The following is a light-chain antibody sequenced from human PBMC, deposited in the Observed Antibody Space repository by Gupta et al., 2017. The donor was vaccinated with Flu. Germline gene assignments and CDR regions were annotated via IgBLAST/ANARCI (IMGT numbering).Light chain of an antibody. V-gene: IGKV1-17*01. J-gene: IGKJ2*01. CDR1: QDIRDD. Sequence: DIQMTQSPSSLSASVGDRVIITCRASQDIRDDLGWFQQRPGKAPKRLIYGASKVESGVPSRFSGRGSGTEFTLTISSRQAEDFATYYCQHQRLSPNTFGQGTKMEIK. CDR2: GAS. CDR3: QHQRLSPNT.